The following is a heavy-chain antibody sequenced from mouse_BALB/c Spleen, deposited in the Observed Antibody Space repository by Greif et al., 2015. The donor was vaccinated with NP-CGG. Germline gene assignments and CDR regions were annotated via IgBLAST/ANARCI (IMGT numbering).Heavy chain of an antibody. CDR2: IRNKANGYPT. V-gene: IGHV7-3*02. CDR1: GFTFTDYY. CDR3: AREYGNYFDY. J-gene: IGHJ2*01. Sequence: EVKVVESGGGLVQPGGSLRLSCATSGFTFTDYYMSWVRQPPGEALEWLGFIRNKANGYPTEYSASVKGRFTISRDNSQSILYLQMNTLRAEDSATYYCAREYGNYFDYWGQGTTLTVSS. D-gene: IGHD2-10*02.